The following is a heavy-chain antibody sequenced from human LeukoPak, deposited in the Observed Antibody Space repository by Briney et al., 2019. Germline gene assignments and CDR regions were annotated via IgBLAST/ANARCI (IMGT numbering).Heavy chain of an antibody. Sequence: GGSLRLSCAASGFTFSSYEMTWVRQAPGKGLEWVSYISSNEYTKYYADSVKGRFTISRDNAKNSLYLQMSSLRAEDTAVYYCVKITSVTGGDCWGQGTRLTVSS. D-gene: IGHD1-14*01. CDR1: GFTFSSYE. CDR2: ISSNEYTK. V-gene: IGHV3-48*03. J-gene: IGHJ4*02. CDR3: VKITSVTGGDC.